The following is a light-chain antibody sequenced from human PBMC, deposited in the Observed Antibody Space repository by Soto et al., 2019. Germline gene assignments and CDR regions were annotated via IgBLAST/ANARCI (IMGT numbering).Light chain of an antibody. CDR1: QSISSW. J-gene: IGKJ1*01. CDR2: DAS. Sequence: DIQMTQSPSSVSSSVGDIFTITCRASQSISSWLAWYQQKPGKAPKLLIYDASSLESGVPSRFSGSGSGTEFTLTISSLQPDDFATYYCQQYNSYSQTFGQGTKVDIK. V-gene: IGKV1-5*01. CDR3: QQYNSYSQT.